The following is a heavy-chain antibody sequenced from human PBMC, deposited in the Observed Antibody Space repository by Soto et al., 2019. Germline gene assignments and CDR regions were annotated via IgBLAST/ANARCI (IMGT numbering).Heavy chain of an antibody. CDR1: GYTFTNYA. V-gene: IGHV1-3*01. Sequence: ASVKVSCKASGYTFTNYAIHWVRQAPGESLEWMGWINAGNGNTQYSQIFQDRVTITRDTFASTVYMELSSLRSEDMAIYYCARGPPLRIVTFYYFYYMDVWGTGTTVTVS. D-gene: IGHD3-22*01. CDR2: INAGNGNT. CDR3: ARGPPLRIVTFYYFYYMDV. J-gene: IGHJ6*03.